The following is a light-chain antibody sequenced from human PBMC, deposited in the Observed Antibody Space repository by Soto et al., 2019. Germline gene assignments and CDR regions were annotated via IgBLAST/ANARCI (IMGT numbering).Light chain of an antibody. J-gene: IGKJ4*01. V-gene: IGKV1-13*02. CDR1: QGIGSA. CDR3: QQFSGPLT. CDR2: EAT. Sequence: AIQLTQSPSSLSASVGARVIITCRASQGIGSALDWYQQFPGRAPKLLINEATSLESGVPPRFRGSGSGTEFTLTISSLQPEDFATYYCQQFSGPLTFGGGTKVDIK.